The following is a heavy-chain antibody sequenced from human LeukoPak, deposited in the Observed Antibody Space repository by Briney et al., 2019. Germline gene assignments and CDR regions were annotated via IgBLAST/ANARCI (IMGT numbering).Heavy chain of an antibody. D-gene: IGHD2/OR15-2a*01. CDR2: ISYGGSNK. CDR1: GFTFSSYG. V-gene: IGHV3-30*18. J-gene: IGHJ3*02. CDR3: ANSFTWSPGYDAFDI. Sequence: AGGSLRLSCAASGFTFSSYGMHWVRQAPGKGLEWVAVISYGGSNKHYADSVKGRFTISRDNSKNTLYLQMNSLRAEDTAVYYCANSFTWSPGYDAFDIWGQGTMVTVSS.